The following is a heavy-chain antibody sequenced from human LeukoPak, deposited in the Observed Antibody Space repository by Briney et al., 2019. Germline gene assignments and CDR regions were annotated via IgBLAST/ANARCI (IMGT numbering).Heavy chain of an antibody. CDR1: GLTFTSYT. V-gene: IGHV3-23*01. CDR2: ISGSGGST. CDR3: AKDRGAFDI. J-gene: IGHJ3*02. Sequence: GGSLRLSCVVSGLTFTSYTMDWVRQAPGKGLEWVSAISGSGGSTYYADSVKGRFTISRDNSKNTLYLQMNSLRAEDTAVYYCAKDRGAFDIWGQGTMVTVSS.